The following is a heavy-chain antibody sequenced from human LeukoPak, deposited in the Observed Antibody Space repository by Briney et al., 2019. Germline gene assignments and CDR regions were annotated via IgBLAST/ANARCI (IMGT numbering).Heavy chain of an antibody. D-gene: IGHD3-3*01. J-gene: IGHJ3*01. CDR3: ARSMRFLEWSYDAFDL. Sequence: SGGSLRLSCAASGFTFSSYGMHWVRQAPGKGLEWVAVISYDGSNKYYADSVKGRFTISRDNTKDSLNLQMDSLRGEDTAVYYCARSMRFLEWSYDAFDLWGQGTMVIVSS. CDR1: GFTFSSYG. CDR2: ISYDGSNK. V-gene: IGHV3-30*03.